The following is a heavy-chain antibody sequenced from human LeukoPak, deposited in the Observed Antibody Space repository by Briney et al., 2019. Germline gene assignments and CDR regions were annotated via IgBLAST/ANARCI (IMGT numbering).Heavy chain of an antibody. J-gene: IGHJ5*02. CDR3: ARHLYGSGSYYSAGPFDP. Sequence: GESLKISCKGSGYSFTSYWIGWVRQLPGKGLEWMGIIYPGDSDTRYSPSFQGQVTISADKSISTAYLQWSSLKASDTAMYYCARHLYGSGSYYSAGPFDPWGQGTLVTVSS. CDR2: IYPGDSDT. CDR1: GYSFTSYW. D-gene: IGHD3-10*01. V-gene: IGHV5-51*01.